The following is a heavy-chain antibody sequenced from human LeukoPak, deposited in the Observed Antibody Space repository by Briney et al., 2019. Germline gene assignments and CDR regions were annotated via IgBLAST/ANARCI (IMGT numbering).Heavy chain of an antibody. J-gene: IGHJ2*01. CDR1: GGSISSYY. Sequence: SETLSPTCTVPGGSISSYYWSWIRQPAGKGLEWIGRIYTSGSTNYNPSLKSRVTMSVDTSKNQFSLKLSSVTAADTAVYYCARAGSRYCSSTSCSIRPHYWYFDLWGRGTLVTVSS. D-gene: IGHD2-2*01. CDR3: ARAGSRYCSSTSCSIRPHYWYFDL. V-gene: IGHV4-4*07. CDR2: IYTSGST.